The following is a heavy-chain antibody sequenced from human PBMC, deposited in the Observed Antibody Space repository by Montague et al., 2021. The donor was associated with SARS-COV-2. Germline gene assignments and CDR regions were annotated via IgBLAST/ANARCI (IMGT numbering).Heavy chain of an antibody. V-gene: IGHV4-34*01. D-gene: IGHD3-10*01. CDR1: GGSFSGYY. J-gene: IGHJ3*02. Sequence: SETLSLTCAVSGGSFSGYYWSWIRQPPGKGLEWIGEVNHSGSTNYNPSLKSRVTISVDTSKNQFSLKLNSVSAADTAVYYCARGQVTIFWGLIMLPAAGAVDIWGRGIMVIVSS. CDR2: VNHSGST. CDR3: ARGQVTIFWGLIMLPAAGAVDI.